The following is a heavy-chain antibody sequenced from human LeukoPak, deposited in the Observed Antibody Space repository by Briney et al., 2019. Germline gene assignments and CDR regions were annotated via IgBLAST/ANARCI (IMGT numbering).Heavy chain of an antibody. CDR2: IYSGGST. J-gene: IGHJ4*02. Sequence: GGSLRLSCAASEFSVGSNYMTWVRQAPGKGLEWVSLIYSGGSTYYADSVEGRFTISRDNSKNTLYLQMNSLRAEDTAVYYCAKEGLWFGELLLRGVDYWGQGTLVTVSS. CDR1: EFSVGSNY. D-gene: IGHD3-10*01. CDR3: AKEGLWFGELLLRGVDY. V-gene: IGHV3-53*01.